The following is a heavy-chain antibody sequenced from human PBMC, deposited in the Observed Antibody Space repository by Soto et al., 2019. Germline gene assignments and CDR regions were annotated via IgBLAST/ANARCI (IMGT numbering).Heavy chain of an antibody. Sequence: QVQLVQSGAEVKKPGSSVKVSCKASGGTFNSYTISWVRQAPGQGLEWMGRIVPIFDIAKYAQKFQGRVKITADKSTSRAYMELSSLRSEDTVVYYCARGAFGGQQQLVRDGLDMWGQGTMVTVSS. CDR3: ARGAFGGQQQLVRDGLDM. D-gene: IGHD6-13*01. CDR1: GGTFNSYT. V-gene: IGHV1-69*02. J-gene: IGHJ3*02. CDR2: IVPIFDIA.